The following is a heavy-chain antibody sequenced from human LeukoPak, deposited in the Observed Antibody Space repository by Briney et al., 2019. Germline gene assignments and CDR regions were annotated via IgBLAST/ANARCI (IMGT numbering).Heavy chain of an antibody. CDR2: INHSGYT. J-gene: IGHJ4*02. CDR1: GVSFDDYY. Sequence: PSETLSLTCAVSGVSFDDYYWSWVRQTPGKGLEWIGEINHSGYTNDSPSLKSRVTLSIDTSRKQFSLNLRSVTVADTGIYYCTRMTAGHEDWGQGTLVTVSS. V-gene: IGHV4-34*01. D-gene: IGHD2-21*02. CDR3: TRMTAGHED.